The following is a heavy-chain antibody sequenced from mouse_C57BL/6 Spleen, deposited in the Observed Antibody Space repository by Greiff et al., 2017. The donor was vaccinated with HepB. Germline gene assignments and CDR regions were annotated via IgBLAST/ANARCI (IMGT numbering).Heavy chain of an antibody. J-gene: IGHJ1*03. D-gene: IGHD2-3*01. CDR3: ARSLPYDGYTLYWYFDV. Sequence: QVQLQQPGAELVKPGASVKLSCKASGYTFTSYWMHWVKQRPGRGLEWIVRIDPNSGGTKYNEKFKSKATLTVDKPSSTAYMQLSSLTSEDSAVYYCARSLPYDGYTLYWYFDVWGTGTTVTVSS. CDR2: IDPNSGGT. V-gene: IGHV1-72*01. CDR1: GYTFTSYW.